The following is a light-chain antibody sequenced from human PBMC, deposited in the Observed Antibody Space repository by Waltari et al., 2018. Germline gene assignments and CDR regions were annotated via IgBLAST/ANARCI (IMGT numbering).Light chain of an antibody. V-gene: IGKV3-15*01. CDR3: QQYNNWPLYT. CDR2: GAS. Sequence: EIVMTQSPATLSVSPGARATLSCRGSQSVSSNLAWYQQKPGQAPRLLIYGASTRATGIPARFSGSGSGTEFTLTISSMQSEDFAVYYCQQYNNWPLYTFGQGTKLEIK. CDR1: QSVSSN. J-gene: IGKJ2*01.